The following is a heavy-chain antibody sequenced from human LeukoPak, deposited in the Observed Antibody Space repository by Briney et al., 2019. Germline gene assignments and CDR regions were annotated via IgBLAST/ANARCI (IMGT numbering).Heavy chain of an antibody. Sequence: GGSLRLSCAASGFTFSSYSMNWVRQAPGQGLEWVSYITSDSVTMFYADSVKGQFTASRDNAENSMYLQMNSLRAEDTAVYYCARDTAMVDFDYWGQGTLVTVSS. J-gene: IGHJ4*02. CDR2: ITSDSVTM. D-gene: IGHD5-18*01. CDR1: GFTFSSYS. CDR3: ARDTAMVDFDY. V-gene: IGHV3-48*01.